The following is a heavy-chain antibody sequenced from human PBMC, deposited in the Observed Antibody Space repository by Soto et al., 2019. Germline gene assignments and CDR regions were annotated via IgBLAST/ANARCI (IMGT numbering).Heavy chain of an antibody. CDR3: ARPGDIYYDSSGPDDY. CDR2: ISGSGGST. V-gene: IGHV3-23*01. CDR1: GFTFSSYA. J-gene: IGHJ4*02. Sequence: PGGSLRLSCAASGFTFSSYAMSWVRQAPGKGLEWVSAISGSGGSTYYADSVKGRFTISRDNSKNTLYLQMNSLRAEDTAVYYCARPGDIYYDSSGPDDYWGQGTLVTVSS. D-gene: IGHD3-22*01.